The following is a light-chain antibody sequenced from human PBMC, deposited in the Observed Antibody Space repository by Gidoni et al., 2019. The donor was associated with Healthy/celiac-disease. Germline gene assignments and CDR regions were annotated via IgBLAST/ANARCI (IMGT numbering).Light chain of an antibody. CDR3: QQSYSTPLT. CDR1: QSISSY. J-gene: IGKJ4*02. CDR2: AAS. V-gene: IGKV1-39*01. Sequence: DIQMTQSPSSLSASVGDRVTITCRASQSISSYLNWYQQKPGKAPKLLIDAASSLQSGVPSRFSGSGSGTDFTLTISSLQPEDVATYYCQQSYSTPLTFGGGTKVEIK.